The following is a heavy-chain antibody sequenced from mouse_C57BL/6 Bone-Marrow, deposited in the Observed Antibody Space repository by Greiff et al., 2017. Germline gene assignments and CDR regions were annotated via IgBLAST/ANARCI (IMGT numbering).Heavy chain of an antibody. CDR2: IDPENGDT. CDR3: TTDGFAY. J-gene: IGHJ3*01. Sequence: VQLQQSGAELVRPGASVKLSCTASGFNIKDDYMHWVKQRPEQGLEWIGWIDPENGDTEYASKFQGKATITADTSSNTAYLQLSSLTSGDTAVYYCTTDGFAYWGQGTLVTVSA. V-gene: IGHV14-4*01. CDR1: GFNIKDDY.